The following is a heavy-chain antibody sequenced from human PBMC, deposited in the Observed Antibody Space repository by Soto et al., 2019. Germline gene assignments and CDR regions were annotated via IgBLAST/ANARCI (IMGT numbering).Heavy chain of an antibody. Sequence: GPGPSNSSETLSLTCTVSGGSISSYYWSWIRQPPGKGLEWIGYIYYSGSTNYNPSLKSRVTISVDTSKNQFSLKLSSVTAADTAVYYCARVARDGYRNVVGMDVWGQGTTVTVSS. CDR3: ARVARDGYRNVVGMDV. CDR2: IYYSGST. J-gene: IGHJ6*02. D-gene: IGHD4-4*01. V-gene: IGHV4-59*01. CDR1: GGSISSYY.